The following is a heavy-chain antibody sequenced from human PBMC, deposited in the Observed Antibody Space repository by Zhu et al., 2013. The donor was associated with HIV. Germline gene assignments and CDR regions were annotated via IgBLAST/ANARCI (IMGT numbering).Heavy chain of an antibody. D-gene: IGHD4-17*01. CDR2: IIPIFGTA. CDR1: GGTFSSYA. Sequence: QVQLVQSGAEVKKPGSSVKVSCKASGGTFSSYAISWVRQAPGQGLEWMGGIIPIFGTANYAQKFQGRVTITADESTSTAYMELSSLRSEDTAVYYCARRDYGDRGIYYYYGMGRLGAKGTTVTVSS. V-gene: IGHV1-69*01. J-gene: IGHJ6*01. CDR3: ARRDYGDRGIYYYYGMGR.